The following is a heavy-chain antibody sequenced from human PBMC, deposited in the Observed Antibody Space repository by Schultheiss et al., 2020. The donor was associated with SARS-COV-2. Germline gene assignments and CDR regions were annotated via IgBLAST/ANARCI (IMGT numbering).Heavy chain of an antibody. V-gene: IGHV4-39*02. Sequence: SETLSLTCTVSGGSISSSSYYWGWIRQPPGKGLEWIGSIYYSGSTYYNPSLKSRVTISVDTSKNQFSLKLSSVTAADTAVYYCARDTYYYGSGEFDPWGQGTLVTVSS. D-gene: IGHD3-10*01. CDR3: ARDTYYYGSGEFDP. CDR1: GGSISSSSYY. CDR2: IYYSGST. J-gene: IGHJ5*02.